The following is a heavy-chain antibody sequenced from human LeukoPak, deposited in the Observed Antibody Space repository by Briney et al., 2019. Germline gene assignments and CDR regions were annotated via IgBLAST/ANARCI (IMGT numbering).Heavy chain of an antibody. Sequence: ASVKVSCKASGYTFTSYGISWVRQAPGQGLEWMGWISAYNGNTNYAQKLQGRVTMTTDTSTRTAYMELRSLRSDDTAVYYCARSLAAAGNNWFDPWGQGTLVTVSS. CDR3: ARSLAAAGNNWFDP. CDR2: ISAYNGNT. J-gene: IGHJ5*02. D-gene: IGHD6-13*01. V-gene: IGHV1-18*01. CDR1: GYTFTSYG.